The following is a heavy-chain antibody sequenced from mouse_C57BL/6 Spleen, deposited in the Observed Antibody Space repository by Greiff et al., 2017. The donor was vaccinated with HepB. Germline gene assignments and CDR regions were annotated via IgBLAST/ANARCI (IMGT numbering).Heavy chain of an antibody. CDR2: ISSGSSTI. CDR1: GFSFSDYG. J-gene: IGHJ3*01. V-gene: IGHV5-17*01. Sequence: EVKLVESGGGLVKPGRSLKLSCAASGFSFSDYGMHWVRQSPEKGLEWVAYISSGSSTIYYADTVKGRFIISRDNAKNTLFLQMTSLRSEDTAMYYCAHSNYAYWGQGTLVTVSA. D-gene: IGHD2-5*01. CDR3: AHSNYAY.